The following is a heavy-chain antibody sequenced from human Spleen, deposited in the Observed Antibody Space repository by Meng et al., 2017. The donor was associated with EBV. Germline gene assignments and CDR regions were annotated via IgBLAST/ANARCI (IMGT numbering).Heavy chain of an antibody. J-gene: IGHJ4*02. CDR3: GTRTWGSEVDY. Sequence: QVQLQGSGPRLVKPSGTLSLTCTVSGGSISSHNWWSWIRQTPGKGLQWIGEIYHSVDTNYNPSLRSRLAISVDRSKNQLSLKLTSVTAADTAVYFCGTRTWGSEVDYWGPGTLVTVSS. D-gene: IGHD7-27*01. CDR1: GGSISSHNW. CDR2: IYHSVDT. V-gene: IGHV4-4*02.